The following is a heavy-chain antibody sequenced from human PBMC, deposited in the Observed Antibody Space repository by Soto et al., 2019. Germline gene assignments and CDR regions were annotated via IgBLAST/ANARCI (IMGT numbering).Heavy chain of an antibody. Sequence: EVQLVESGGGLVQPGKSLRLSCAAPGFPFRSYWMTWVRQAPGKGLEWVANINQDGSEKYYVDSVKGRFTISRDNAKNSFYLPMNSLRAEDAAIYYCARGTGGLDVWGQGTTVTVSS. V-gene: IGHV3-7*03. D-gene: IGHD3-10*01. CDR1: GFPFRSYW. CDR2: INQDGSEK. J-gene: IGHJ6*02. CDR3: ARGTGGLDV.